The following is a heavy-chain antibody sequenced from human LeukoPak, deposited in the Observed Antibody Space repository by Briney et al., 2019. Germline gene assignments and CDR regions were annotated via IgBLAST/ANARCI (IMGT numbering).Heavy chain of an antibody. CDR1: GFTFSDYY. D-gene: IGHD4-11*01. Sequence: GGSLRLSCAASGFTFSDYYMSWIRQAPGKGLEWVSYISSSGSTIYYADSVKGRFTISRDNAKNSPYLQMNSLRAEDTAVYYCARDLNSNYDYGMDVWGQGTTVTVSS. J-gene: IGHJ6*02. CDR3: ARDLNSNYDYGMDV. CDR2: ISSSGSTI. V-gene: IGHV3-11*01.